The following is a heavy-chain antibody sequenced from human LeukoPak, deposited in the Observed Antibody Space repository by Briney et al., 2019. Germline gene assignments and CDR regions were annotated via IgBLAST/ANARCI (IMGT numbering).Heavy chain of an antibody. V-gene: IGHV4-59*01. CDR1: GGSISSYY. CDR3: ASSKIRWGTTHRVDY. CDR2: IYYSGST. J-gene: IGHJ4*02. D-gene: IGHD1-1*01. Sequence: SETLSLTCTVSGGSISSYYWSWIRQPPGKGLEWIGYIYYSGSTNYNPSLKSRVTISVDTSKNQFSLKLSSVTAADTAVYYCASSKIRWGTTHRVDYWGQGTLVTVSS.